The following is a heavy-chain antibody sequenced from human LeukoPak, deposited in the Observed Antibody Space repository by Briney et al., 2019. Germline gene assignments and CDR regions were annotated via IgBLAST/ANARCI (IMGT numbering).Heavy chain of an antibody. Sequence: SQTLSLTCTISGDSVSSNSVTWNWIRQSPSRGLEWLGRTYYRSTWYNDYAVSVRGRITVNPDTSKNQFSLHLNSVTPEDTAVYYCARRLTQYDCFDPWGQGILVTVSS. V-gene: IGHV6-1*01. J-gene: IGHJ5*02. CDR2: TYYRSTWYN. CDR3: ARRLTQYDCFDP. CDR1: GDSVSSNSVT. D-gene: IGHD2-2*01.